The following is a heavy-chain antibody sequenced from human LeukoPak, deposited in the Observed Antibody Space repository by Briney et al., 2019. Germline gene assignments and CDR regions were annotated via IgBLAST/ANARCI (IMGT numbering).Heavy chain of an antibody. CDR2: IYYSGST. V-gene: IGHV4-31*03. CDR1: GGSISSGGYY. J-gene: IGHJ4*02. Sequence: SETLSLTCTVSGGSISSGGYYWSWIRQHPGKGLEWIGYIYYSGSTYYNPSLKSRVTISVDTSKNQFSLKLSSVTAADTAVYYCARELVGSSSSAFDYWGQGTLVNVSS. D-gene: IGHD6-6*01. CDR3: ARELVGSSSSAFDY.